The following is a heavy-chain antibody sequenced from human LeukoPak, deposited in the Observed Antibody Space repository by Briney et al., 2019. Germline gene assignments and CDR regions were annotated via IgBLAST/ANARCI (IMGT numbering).Heavy chain of an antibody. J-gene: IGHJ4*02. V-gene: IGHV4-61*02. CDR2: IYTSGST. CDR1: GGSISSGSYY. CDR3: ARGLNDSWTGENY. D-gene: IGHD3-3*01. Sequence: SETLSLTRTVSGGSISSGSYYWSWIRQPAGKGLEWIGRIYTSGSTNYNPSLKSRVTISVDTSKNQFSLKLSSVTAADTAVYYCARGLNDSWTGENYWGQGTLVTVSS.